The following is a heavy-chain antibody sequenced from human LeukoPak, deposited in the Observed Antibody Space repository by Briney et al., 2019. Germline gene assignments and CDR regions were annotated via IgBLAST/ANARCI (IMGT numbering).Heavy chain of an antibody. J-gene: IGHJ3*02. Sequence: PGGSLRLSCAASGFTFSSYAMHWVRQAPGKGLEWVSYISSSGSTIYYADSVKGRFTISRDNAKNSLYLQMNSLRAEDTAVYYCARDLRFLEWLLRAFDIWGQGTMVTVSS. CDR3: ARDLRFLEWLLRAFDI. V-gene: IGHV3-48*04. D-gene: IGHD3-3*01. CDR1: GFTFSSYA. CDR2: ISSSGSTI.